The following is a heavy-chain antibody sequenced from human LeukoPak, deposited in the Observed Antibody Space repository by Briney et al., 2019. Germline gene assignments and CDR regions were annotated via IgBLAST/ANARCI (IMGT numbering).Heavy chain of an antibody. CDR2: IIPIFGTA. D-gene: IGHD6-6*01. CDR1: GGSFSSYA. Sequence: SVTVSCKASGGSFSSYAISWERQAPGQGLEWMGGIIPIFGTANYSQKFQGRVTITTEESTSTAYMELSSLRSEDTAVYYCARSQPSSSSDYYYYYYMDVWGKGTTVTVSS. CDR3: ARSQPSSSSDYYYYYYMDV. J-gene: IGHJ6*03. V-gene: IGHV1-69*05.